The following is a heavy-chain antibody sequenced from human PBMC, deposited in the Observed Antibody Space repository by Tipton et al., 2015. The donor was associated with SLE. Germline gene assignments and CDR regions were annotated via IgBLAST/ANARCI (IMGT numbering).Heavy chain of an antibody. CDR1: GGSFSGYY. V-gene: IGHV4-34*01. J-gene: IGHJ2*01. CDR2: INHSGST. Sequence: TLSLTCAVYGGSFSGYYWSWIRQPPGKGLEWSGEINHSGSTNYNPSLKSRVTISVDTSKNQFSLKLSSVTAADTAVYYCAREGIAAAGGFDLWGRGALVTVSS. CDR3: AREGIAAAGGFDL. D-gene: IGHD6-13*01.